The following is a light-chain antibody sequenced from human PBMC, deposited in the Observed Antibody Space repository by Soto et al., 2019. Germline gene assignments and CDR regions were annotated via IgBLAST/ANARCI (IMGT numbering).Light chain of an antibody. CDR2: GAS. V-gene: IGKV3-20*01. Sequence: EIVLTQSPGTLSLSPGKRATISCRATQTIISSSLAWYQQRPGQAPRLLIYGASVRATGVPDRFSGRGSATDFTLTISRLEPEDVAVYYCQHYGRSDPITFGPGTKVDIK. CDR3: QHYGRSDPIT. J-gene: IGKJ3*01. CDR1: QTIISSS.